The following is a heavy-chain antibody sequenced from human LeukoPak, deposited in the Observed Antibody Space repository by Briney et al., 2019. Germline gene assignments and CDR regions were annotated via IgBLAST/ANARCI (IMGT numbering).Heavy chain of an antibody. CDR2: LWGNNKNI. V-gene: IGHV3-23*01. Sequence: GGSLRLSCAASGFTFSTHTMSWVRQAPGKGLEWVSALWGNNKNIYYADSVKGRFTISRDNSGNMVYLQMSDLRVEDTAVYYCAKDLKPDSGYDVDHWGQGTLVTVSS. D-gene: IGHD5-12*01. CDR3: AKDLKPDSGYDVDH. CDR1: GFTFSTHT. J-gene: IGHJ4*02.